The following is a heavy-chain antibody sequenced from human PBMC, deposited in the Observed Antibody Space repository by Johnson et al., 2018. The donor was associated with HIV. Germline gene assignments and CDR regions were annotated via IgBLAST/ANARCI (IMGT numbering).Heavy chain of an antibody. D-gene: IGHD3-22*01. J-gene: IGHJ3*02. Sequence: QMQLVESGGGVVQPGRSLRLSCAASGFTFSSYAMHWVRQAPGKGLEWVAVISYDGSNKYYEDYVKGRFTISRDNSKNTLYLQMNSLRAEDTAVYYCAREFHHPRIPMIVVVSGENAFDIWGQGTMVTVSS. CDR3: AREFHHPRIPMIVVVSGENAFDI. CDR1: GFTFSSYA. CDR2: ISYDGSNK. V-gene: IGHV3-30-3*01.